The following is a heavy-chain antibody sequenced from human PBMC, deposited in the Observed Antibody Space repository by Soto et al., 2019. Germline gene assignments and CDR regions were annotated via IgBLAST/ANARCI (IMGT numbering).Heavy chain of an antibody. V-gene: IGHV3-33*01. CDR2: IWYDGSNK. CDR3: ARDLEPMVRGGYYYYMDV. D-gene: IGHD3-10*01. CDR1: GFTFSSYG. J-gene: IGHJ6*03. Sequence: GGSLRLSCAASGFTFSSYGMHWVRQAPGKGLEWVAVIWYDGSNKYYADSVKGRFTISRDNSKNTLYLQMNSLRAEDTAVYYCARDLEPMVRGGYYYYMDVWGKGTTVTVSS.